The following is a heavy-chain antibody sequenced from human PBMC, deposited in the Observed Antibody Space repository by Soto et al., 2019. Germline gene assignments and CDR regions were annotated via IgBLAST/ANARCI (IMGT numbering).Heavy chain of an antibody. CDR1: GVSINTNNYY. V-gene: IGHV4-39*01. CDR3: AGFVVPASRNTGFDY. D-gene: IGHD2-15*01. J-gene: IGHJ4*02. CDR2: IFYSGST. Sequence: SETLSLTCTVSGVSINTNNYYWGWVRQPPGKGLEWIGNIFYSGSTFYNPSLRSRLTISVDTSKNQFSLRLNSVTAADAAVYYCAGFVVPASRNTGFDYWGQGTLVTVS.